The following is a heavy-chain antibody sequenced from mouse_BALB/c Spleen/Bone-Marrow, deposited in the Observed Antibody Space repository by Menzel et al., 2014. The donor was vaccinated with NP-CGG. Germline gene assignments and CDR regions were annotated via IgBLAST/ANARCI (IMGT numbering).Heavy chain of an antibody. CDR1: GFDFSRYW. D-gene: IGHD1-2*01. Sequence: EVQRVESGGGLVQPGGSLKLSCAASGFDFSRYWMSWVRQAPGEGLEWIGEINPDSSTINYTPSLKDKFIISRDNAKNTLYLQMRKVRSEDTALYYCARQGYYGYSDYWGQGTTLTVSS. CDR3: ARQGYYGYSDY. V-gene: IGHV4-1*02. J-gene: IGHJ2*01. CDR2: INPDSSTI.